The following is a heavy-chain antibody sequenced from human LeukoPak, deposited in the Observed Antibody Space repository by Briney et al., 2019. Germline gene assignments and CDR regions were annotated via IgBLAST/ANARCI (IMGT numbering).Heavy chain of an antibody. CDR3: AREGSGSGWWRAFDI. V-gene: IGHV1-69*06. CDR1: GGPFSHFA. CDR2: IIPIFSKP. Sequence: SVKVSCKASGGPFSHFAINWVRQAPGQGLEWMGAIIPIFSKPNYAQKFQGRLKITADKSTNTAYMELNSLKSEDTAVYYCAREGSGSGWWRAFDIWGQGTMVIVSS. D-gene: IGHD6-19*01. J-gene: IGHJ3*02.